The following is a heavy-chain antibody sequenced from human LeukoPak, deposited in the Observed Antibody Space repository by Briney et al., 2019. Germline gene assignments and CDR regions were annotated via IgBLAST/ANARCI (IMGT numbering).Heavy chain of an antibody. J-gene: IGHJ5*02. CDR3: AKGVIVVVPAARASWFDP. D-gene: IGHD2-2*01. CDR2: ISGSGGST. V-gene: IGHV3-23*01. CDR1: GFTFSSYA. Sequence: GGSLRLSRAASGFTFSSYAMSWVRQAPGKGLEWVSAISGSGGSTYYADSVKGRFTISRDNSKNTLYLQMNSLRAEDTAVYYCAKGVIVVVPAARASWFDPWGQGTLVTVSS.